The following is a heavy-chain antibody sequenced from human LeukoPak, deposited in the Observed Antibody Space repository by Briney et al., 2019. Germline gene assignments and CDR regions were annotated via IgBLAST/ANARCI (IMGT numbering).Heavy chain of an antibody. CDR3: AKASGGVRGVISAFDI. CDR1: GFTFDDYA. Sequence: GGSLRLSCAASGFTFDDYAMHWVRQAPGKGLEWVSGISWNSGSIGYADFVKGRFTISRDNAKNSLYLQMNSLRAEDTALYYCAKASGGVRGVISAFDIWGQGTMVTVSS. V-gene: IGHV3-9*01. D-gene: IGHD3-10*01. CDR2: ISWNSGSI. J-gene: IGHJ3*02.